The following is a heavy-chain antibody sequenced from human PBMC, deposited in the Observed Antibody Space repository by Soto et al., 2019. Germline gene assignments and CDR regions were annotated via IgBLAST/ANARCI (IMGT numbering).Heavy chain of an antibody. D-gene: IGHD1-7*01. CDR2: IYHTGIT. J-gene: IGHJ4*02. V-gene: IGHV4-38-2*01. Sequence: SETLSLTCAVSGFSIISDYYWAWIRQPPGQGLEWIGSIYHTGITYYNPSLNSRVTISVDTSNNQFSLRLSSVTAADTALYYCASRDPGTSVDYWGQGTLVTVSA. CDR1: GFSIISDYY. CDR3: ASRDPGTSVDY.